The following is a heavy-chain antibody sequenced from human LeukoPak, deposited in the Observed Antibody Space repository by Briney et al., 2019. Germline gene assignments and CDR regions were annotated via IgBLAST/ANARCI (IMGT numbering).Heavy chain of an antibody. D-gene: IGHD3-22*01. CDR2: VFYSGST. CDR3: ARLTSYDTSKRGFDY. J-gene: IGHJ4*02. V-gene: IGHV4-39*01. CDR1: GGSISSSSHY. Sequence: SETLSLTCTVSGGSISSSSHYWGWIRQPPGKGLEWIGTVFYSGSTYYTPSLKSRVTISVDTFKNQFSLKLTSVTAADTAVYYCARLTSYDTSKRGFDYWGQGTLVTVSS.